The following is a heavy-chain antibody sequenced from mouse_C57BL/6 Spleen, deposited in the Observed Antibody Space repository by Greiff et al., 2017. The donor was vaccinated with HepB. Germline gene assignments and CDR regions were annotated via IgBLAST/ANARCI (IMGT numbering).Heavy chain of an antibody. J-gene: IGHJ1*03. CDR1: GFTFSSYA. CDR3: TRESRLYYGSRPWYFDV. CDR2: ISSGGDYI. V-gene: IGHV5-9-1*02. Sequence: EVQLVESGEGLVKPGGSLKLSCAASGFTFSSYAMSWVRQTPEKRLEWVAYISSGGDYIYYADTVKGRFTISRDNARNTRYLQMSSMKSEDTAMYYCTRESRLYYGSRPWYFDVWGTGTTVTVSS. D-gene: IGHD1-1*01.